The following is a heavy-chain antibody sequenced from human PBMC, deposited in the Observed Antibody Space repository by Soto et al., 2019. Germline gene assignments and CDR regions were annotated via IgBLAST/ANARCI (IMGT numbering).Heavy chain of an antibody. CDR1: GGSFSGYY. Sequence: SETLSLTCAVYGGSFSGYYWSWIRQPPGKGLEWIGEINHSGSTNYNPSLKSRVTISVDTSKNQFSLKLSSVTAADTAVYYCARGRASLGYCSSTSCPRYYYYYGMDVWGQGTTVTVSS. J-gene: IGHJ6*02. CDR3: ARGRASLGYCSSTSCPRYYYYYGMDV. D-gene: IGHD2-2*01. CDR2: INHSGST. V-gene: IGHV4-34*01.